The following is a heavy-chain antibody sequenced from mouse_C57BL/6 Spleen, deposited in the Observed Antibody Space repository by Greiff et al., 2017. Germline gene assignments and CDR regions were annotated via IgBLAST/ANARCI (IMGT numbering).Heavy chain of an antibody. CDR1: GYTFTSYW. CDR2: IYPGSGST. D-gene: IGHD1-1*01. Sequence: QVQLQQPGAELVKPGASVKMSCKASGYTFTSYWITWVKQRPGQGLEWIGDIYPGSGSTNYNEKFKSKATLTVDTSSSTAYMQLSSLTSEDSAVYYCARGHSGSSSFDCWGQGTTLTVST. V-gene: IGHV1-55*01. J-gene: IGHJ2*01. CDR3: ARGHSGSSSFDC.